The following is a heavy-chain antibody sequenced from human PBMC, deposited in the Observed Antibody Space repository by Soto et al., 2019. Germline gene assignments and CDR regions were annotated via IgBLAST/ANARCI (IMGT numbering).Heavy chain of an antibody. CDR2: IHPSGDT. J-gene: IGHJ5*02. D-gene: IGHD3-16*01. CDR1: SGSFSTYY. V-gene: IGHV4-34*02. Sequence: QVQLQQWGAGLLKPSETLSLTCAVDSGSFSTYYCSWTRLPPGKGLEWIGEIHPSGDTDYNPSLSNPVAISLDTSTTKLSPKFTSVTAAATAVYFWSRGRDHHKGGRTWGPGTLVTVSS. CDR3: SRGRDHHKGGRT.